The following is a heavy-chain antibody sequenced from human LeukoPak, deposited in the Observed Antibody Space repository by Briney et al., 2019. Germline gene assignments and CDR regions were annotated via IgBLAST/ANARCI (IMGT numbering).Heavy chain of an antibody. J-gene: IGHJ4*02. CDR1: GFTFSSYW. CDR3: AREGYSYGYPFDY. V-gene: IGHV3-7*03. D-gene: IGHD5-18*01. CDR2: IKQDGSEK. Sequence: SGGSLRLSCAASGFTFSSYWMSWVRQAPGKGLEWVANIKQDGSEKYYVDSVKGRFTISRDNAKNSLYLQMNSLRAEDTAVYYCAREGYSYGYPFDYWGQGTPVTVSS.